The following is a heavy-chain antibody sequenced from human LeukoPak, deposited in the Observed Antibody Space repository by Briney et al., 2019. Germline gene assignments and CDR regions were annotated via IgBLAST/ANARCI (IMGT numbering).Heavy chain of an antibody. V-gene: IGHV3-30*03. CDR1: GFTFTTSG. Sequence: GGSLRLSCAASGFTFTTSGMHWVRQAPGKGLEWVAVISYDGSNKYYADSVKGRFTISRDNSKNTLYLQMNSLRAEDTAVYYCAVLSGSPHDAFDIWGQGTMVTVSS. CDR2: ISYDGSNK. CDR3: AVLSGSPHDAFDI. J-gene: IGHJ3*02. D-gene: IGHD3-10*01.